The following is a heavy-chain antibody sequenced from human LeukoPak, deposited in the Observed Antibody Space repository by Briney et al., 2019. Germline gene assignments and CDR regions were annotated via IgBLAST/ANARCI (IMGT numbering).Heavy chain of an antibody. V-gene: IGHV3-11*04. CDR2: ISSSGSTI. CDR1: GFTFSDYY. J-gene: IGHJ2*01. D-gene: IGHD6-13*01. CDR3: ARKGDSSSWFADWYFDL. Sequence: PGGSLRLSCAASGFTFSDYYMGWIRQAPGKGLEWVSYISSSGSTIYYADSVKGRFTISRDNAKNSLYLQMNSLRAEDTAVYYCARKGDSSSWFADWYFDLWGRGTLVTVSS.